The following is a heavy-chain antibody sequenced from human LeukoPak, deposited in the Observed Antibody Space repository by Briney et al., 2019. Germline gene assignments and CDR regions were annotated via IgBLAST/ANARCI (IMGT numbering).Heavy chain of an antibody. CDR2: INHSGST. D-gene: IGHD1-26*01. V-gene: IGHV4-34*01. CDR3: ARGPEWLRRLLVGATDWFDP. J-gene: IGHJ5*02. Sequence: SETLSLTCAVYGGSFSGYYWSWIRQPPGKGLEWIGEINHSGSTNYNPSLKSRVTISVDTSKNQFSLKLSSVTAADTAVYYCARGPEWLRRLLVGATDWFDPWGQGTLVTVSS. CDR1: GGSFSGYY.